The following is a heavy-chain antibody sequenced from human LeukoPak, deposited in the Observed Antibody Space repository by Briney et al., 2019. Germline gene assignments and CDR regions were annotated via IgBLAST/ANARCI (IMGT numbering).Heavy chain of an antibody. CDR2: MNPNSGNT. CDR3: ARGMIAAAGTGVDY. D-gene: IGHD6-13*01. J-gene: IGHJ4*02. CDR1: GYTFTSYD. Sequence: GASVKVSCKASGYTFTSYDINWVRQATGQGLEWMGWMNPNSGNTGYAQKFQGRVTMTRNTSINTAYIELSSLRSEDTAVYYCARGMIAAAGTGVDYWGQGTLVTVSS. V-gene: IGHV1-8*01.